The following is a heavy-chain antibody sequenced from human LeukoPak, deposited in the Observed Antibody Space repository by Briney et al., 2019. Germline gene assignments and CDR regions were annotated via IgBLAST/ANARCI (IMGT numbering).Heavy chain of an antibody. Sequence: QTGGYLRLSCAASGFTFSSYWMHWVRQVPGKGLVWVSCINTDGSSTTYADSVKGRFTISRDNAKNTLYVQMNSLRAEDTAVYYCARDLPPEWTFDYWGQGTLVTVSS. CDR1: GFTFSSYW. J-gene: IGHJ4*02. D-gene: IGHD3-3*01. V-gene: IGHV3-74*01. CDR2: INTDGSST. CDR3: ARDLPPEWTFDY.